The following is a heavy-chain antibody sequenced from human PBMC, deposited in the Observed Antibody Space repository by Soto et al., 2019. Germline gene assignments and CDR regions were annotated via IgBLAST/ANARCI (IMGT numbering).Heavy chain of an antibody. D-gene: IGHD1-26*01. J-gene: IGHJ5*02. Sequence: PSETLSLTCTVSGGSISSYYWSWIRQPPGKGLEWIGYIYYSGSTNYNPSLKSRVTISVDTSKNQFSLKLSSVTAAGTAVYYCARNIRGATRNFDPWGQGTLVTVSS. V-gene: IGHV4-59*01. CDR3: ARNIRGATRNFDP. CDR2: IYYSGST. CDR1: GGSISSYY.